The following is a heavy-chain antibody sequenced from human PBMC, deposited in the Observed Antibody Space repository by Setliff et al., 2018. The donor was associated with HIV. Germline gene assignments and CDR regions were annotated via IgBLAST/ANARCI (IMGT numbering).Heavy chain of an antibody. J-gene: IGHJ3*01. CDR3: ARLDSSGYYRSFDV. CDR1: GYTFTNYW. Sequence: GESLKISCKASGYTFTNYWTARVRQMPGKGLEWMGIIHPRDFDIKYSQSFQGQVTISADKSLSTANLQWNSLKASDTALYYCARLDSSGYYRSFDVWGQGTMVTVSS. V-gene: IGHV5-51*01. D-gene: IGHD3-22*01. CDR2: IHPRDFDI.